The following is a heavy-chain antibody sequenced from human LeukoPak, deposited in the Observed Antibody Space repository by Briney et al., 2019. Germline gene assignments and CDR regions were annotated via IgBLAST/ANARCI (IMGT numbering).Heavy chain of an antibody. Sequence: GGSLRLSCAASGFTFSSYWMSWVRQAPGKGLEWVANIKQDGSEKYYVDSVKGRFTISRDNAKNSLYLQMNSLRAEDTAVYYCARGLPSGSYYFDYWGQGTLVTVSS. V-gene: IGHV3-7*01. CDR2: IKQDGSEK. J-gene: IGHJ4*02. CDR3: ARGLPSGSYYFDY. D-gene: IGHD1-26*01. CDR1: GFTFSSYW.